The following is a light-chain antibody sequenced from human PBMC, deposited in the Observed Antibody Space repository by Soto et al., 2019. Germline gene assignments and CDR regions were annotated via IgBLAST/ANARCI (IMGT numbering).Light chain of an antibody. V-gene: IGLV2-23*01. Sequence: QSALTQPPSASGSPGQSITISCTGTSSDVGGYNLVSWYQQHPGKAPKLMIYEGSKRPSGVSNRFSGSKFGNTASLTISGLQAEDEADYYCCSYAGSSTSVVFGGGTQLTVL. CDR2: EGS. J-gene: IGLJ2*01. CDR3: CSYAGSSTSVV. CDR1: SSDVGGYNL.